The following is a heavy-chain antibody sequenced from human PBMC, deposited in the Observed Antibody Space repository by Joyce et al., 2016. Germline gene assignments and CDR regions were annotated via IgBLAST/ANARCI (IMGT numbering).Heavy chain of an antibody. CDR3: ATSDFWSGYSIDYYYSGLDV. Sequence: EVQLVESGGGLVRPGGSLRLSCAASGFTFSNAWMYWVRQAQWKGLEWRGRIKSKSEGGTTDYAAPVKGRFIILRDDSKNTLYLQMNSLKTEDTAVYFCATSDFWSGYSIDYYYSGLDVWGQGTTVSVFS. J-gene: IGHJ6*02. D-gene: IGHD3-3*01. CDR1: GFTFSNAW. CDR2: IKSKSEGGTT. V-gene: IGHV3-15*01.